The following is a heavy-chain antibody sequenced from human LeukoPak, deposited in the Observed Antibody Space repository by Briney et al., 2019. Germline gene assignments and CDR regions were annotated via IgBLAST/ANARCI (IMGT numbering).Heavy chain of an antibody. D-gene: IGHD3-10*01. CDR3: AKDPAIVLLWFGESEDY. J-gene: IGHJ4*02. CDR2: ISGSGGST. CDR1: GFTFSSYA. Sequence: GGSLRLSCAASGFTFSSYAMHWVRQAPGKGLEWVSAISGSGGSTYYADSVKGRFTISRDNSKNTLYLQMNSLRAEDTAVYYCAKDPAIVLLWFGESEDYWGQGTLVTVSS. V-gene: IGHV3-23*01.